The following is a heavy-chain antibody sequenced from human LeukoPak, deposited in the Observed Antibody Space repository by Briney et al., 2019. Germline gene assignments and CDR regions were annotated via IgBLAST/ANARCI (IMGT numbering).Heavy chain of an antibody. Sequence: GGSLRLSCAVSGITLSNYGMSWVRQAPGKGLQWVAGITGSGGSTNYADSVKGRFTISRDNAKNSLYLQMNSLRAEDTAVYYCARDYGSGSYGDYWGQGTLVTVSS. CDR1: GITLSNYG. J-gene: IGHJ4*02. CDR2: ITGSGGST. D-gene: IGHD3-10*01. CDR3: ARDYGSGSYGDY. V-gene: IGHV3-23*01.